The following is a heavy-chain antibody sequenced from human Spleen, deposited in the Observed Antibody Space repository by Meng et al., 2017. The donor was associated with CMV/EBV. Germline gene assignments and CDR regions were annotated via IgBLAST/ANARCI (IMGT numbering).Heavy chain of an antibody. CDR1: GFTFSSYW. V-gene: IGHV3-7*01. Sequence: GESLKISYAASGFTFSSYWMSWVRQAPGKGLEWVANIKQDGSEKYYVDSVKGRFTISRDNAKSSLYLQMDSLRAEDTAVYYCVRRQSVSAFDVWGQGTMVTVSS. CDR2: IKQDGSEK. CDR3: VRRQSVSAFDV. D-gene: IGHD3-3*01. J-gene: IGHJ3*01.